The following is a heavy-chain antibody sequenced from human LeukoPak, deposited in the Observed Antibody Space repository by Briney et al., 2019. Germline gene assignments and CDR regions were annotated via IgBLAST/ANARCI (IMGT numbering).Heavy chain of an antibody. Sequence: GGSLRLSCAASGFSVSSNYLVWVRLPPGKGLEWVSVIYSDGSTYYADSVKGRFTISRDNSKNTLYLQMNSLRPEDTSVYYCVRSTVSGQLDYWGQGTLVTVSS. CDR3: VRSTVSGQLDY. D-gene: IGHD6-19*01. CDR2: IYSDGST. J-gene: IGHJ4*02. CDR1: GFSVSSNY. V-gene: IGHV3-66*01.